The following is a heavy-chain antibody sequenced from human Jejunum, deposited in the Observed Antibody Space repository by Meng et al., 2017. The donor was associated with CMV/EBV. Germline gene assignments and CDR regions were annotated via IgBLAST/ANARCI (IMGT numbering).Heavy chain of an antibody. CDR3: ARDPDFTNTWYGGGDY. CDR2: INWNGGAK. J-gene: IGHJ4*02. Sequence: TFDDYGMSWVRQVPGKGLEWVSGINWNGGAKGYVDSVKGRFTISRDNAKNSLYLQMNSLRAEDTALYHCARDPDFTNTWYGGGDYWGRGVRVTVSS. D-gene: IGHD3-16*01. CDR1: TFDDYG. V-gene: IGHV3-20*01.